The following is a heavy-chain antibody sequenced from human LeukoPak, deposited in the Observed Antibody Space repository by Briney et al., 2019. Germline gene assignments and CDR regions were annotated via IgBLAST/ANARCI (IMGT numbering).Heavy chain of an antibody. J-gene: IGHJ4*02. CDR1: GFDFINFH. CDR3: ARDFLWLVDY. V-gene: IGHV3-30-3*01. CDR2: VSKDGNNI. Sequence: GGSLRLSCAASGFDFINFHIHWVRQAPGKGLEWLAFVSKDGNNIYYADSVKGRFIISRDNSKSTLYLQMNSLRADDTAIYYCARDFLWLVDYWGQGTLVTVSS. D-gene: IGHD6-19*01.